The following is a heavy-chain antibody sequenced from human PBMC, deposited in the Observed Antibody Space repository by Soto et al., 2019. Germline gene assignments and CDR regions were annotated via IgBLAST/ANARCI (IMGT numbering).Heavy chain of an antibody. CDR2: ISAYNGNT. V-gene: IGHV1-18*04. J-gene: IGHJ5*02. D-gene: IGHD3-3*01. CDR3: ERDSGPLVWYDFWRGYWEPNWFDP. Sequence: ASVKVSWKASGYTFTSYGISCVRQAPGQGLEWMGLISAYNGNTNYAQRLTVRVTITTDTSTSTAYMELGSLRSDDTAVYYCERDSGPLVWYDFWRGYWEPNWFDPWGPG. CDR1: GYTFTSYG.